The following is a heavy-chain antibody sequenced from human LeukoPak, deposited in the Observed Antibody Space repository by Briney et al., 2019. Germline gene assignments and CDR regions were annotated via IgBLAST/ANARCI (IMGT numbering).Heavy chain of an antibody. CDR2: MNPNSGNT. CDR3: ARGYSSTMRTTGNDY. CDR1: GYTFTSQD. V-gene: IGHV1-8*01. J-gene: IGHJ4*02. Sequence: ASVKVSCKASGYTFTSQDINWVRQATGQGREWMGWMNPNSGNTGYAQKFQGRVIMTRDTSINTAYMELYSLRSDDTAVYYCARGYSSTMRTTGNDYWGQGTLVTVSS. D-gene: IGHD1-1*01.